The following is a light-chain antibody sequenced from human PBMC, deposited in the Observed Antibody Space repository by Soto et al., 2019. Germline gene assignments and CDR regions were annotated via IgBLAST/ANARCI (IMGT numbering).Light chain of an antibody. CDR3: SSYAGSNNLNV. J-gene: IGLJ2*01. CDR1: SSDVGGYKY. V-gene: IGLV2-8*01. CDR2: EVS. Sequence: QSALTQPPSASGSPGQSVTISCTGTSSDVGGYKYVSWYQQHPGKAPKLMIYEVSQRPSGVPDRFSGSKSGNTASLTVSGLQADDEADYYCSSYAGSNNLNVFGGGTKGTVL.